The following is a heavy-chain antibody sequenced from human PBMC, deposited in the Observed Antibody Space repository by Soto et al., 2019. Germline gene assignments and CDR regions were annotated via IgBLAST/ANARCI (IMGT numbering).Heavy chain of an antibody. CDR2: IYYSGST. CDR1: GGSISSGGYY. V-gene: IGHV4-61*08. CDR3: ARVRRYGDSGYWFDP. Sequence: PSETLSLTCTVSGGSISSGGYYWSWIRQHPGKGLEWIGYIYYSGSTNYNPSLKTRVTISVDTSKNQFSLNLSSMTAADTAVYYCARVRRYGDSGYWFDPWGQGTLVTVSS. J-gene: IGHJ5*02. D-gene: IGHD5-18*01.